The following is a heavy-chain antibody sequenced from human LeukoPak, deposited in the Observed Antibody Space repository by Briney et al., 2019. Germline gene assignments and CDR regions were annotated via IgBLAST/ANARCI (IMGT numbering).Heavy chain of an antibody. J-gene: IGHJ6*03. D-gene: IGHD6-6*01. CDR2: IIPIFGTA. CDR3: ARPAARPYYYYYMDV. Sequence: SVKVSCKASGGTFSSYAISWVRQAPGQGLEWMGGIIPIFGTANYAQKFQGRVMITADESTSTAYMELSSLRSEDTAVYYCARPAARPYYYYYMDVWGKGTTVTVSS. CDR1: GGTFSSYA. V-gene: IGHV1-69*13.